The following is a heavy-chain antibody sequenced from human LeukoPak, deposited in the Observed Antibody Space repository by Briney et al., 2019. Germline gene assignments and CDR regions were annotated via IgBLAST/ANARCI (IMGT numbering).Heavy chain of an antibody. CDR2: ISGSGATT. J-gene: IGHJ4*02. D-gene: IGHD3-3*01. Sequence: TGGSLRLSCAASGFIFTSYAMSWVRHTPGKGLEWVSGISGSGATTYYADSVKGRLTISRDNSKNTVYLQMNSLRAEDTAVYYCAKDPHGVVIPVPSYWGQGTLVTVSS. CDR3: AKDPHGVVIPVPSY. CDR1: GFIFTSYA. V-gene: IGHV3-23*01.